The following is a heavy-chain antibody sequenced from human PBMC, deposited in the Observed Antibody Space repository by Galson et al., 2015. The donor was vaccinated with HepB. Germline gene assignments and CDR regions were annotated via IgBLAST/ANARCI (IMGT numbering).Heavy chain of an antibody. J-gene: IGHJ5*02. CDR1: GFSVSSTY. CDR2: IYSDRTT. D-gene: IGHD6-19*01. CDR3: ARDTRRGHGSGA. V-gene: IGHV3-66*02. Sequence: SLRLSCAASGFSVSSTYISWVRQAPGKGLEWVSIIYSDRTTYYADSVKGRFTISRDNSKNTLYLQMNSLGAEDTALYYCARDTRRGHGSGAWGQGAQVTVSS.